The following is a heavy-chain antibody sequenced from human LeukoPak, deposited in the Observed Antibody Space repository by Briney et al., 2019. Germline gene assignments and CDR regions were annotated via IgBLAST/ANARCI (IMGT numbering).Heavy chain of an antibody. V-gene: IGHV3-9*01. CDR2: ISWNSGSI. CDR1: GFTFDDYA. CDR3: ARGEAWIQLWFAYFDY. Sequence: GGSLRLSCAASGFTFDDYAMHWVRQAPGKGLEWVSGISWNSGSIGYADSVKGRFTISRDNSKNTLYLQMNSLRAEDTAVYYCARGEAWIQLWFAYFDYWGQGTLVTVSS. J-gene: IGHJ4*02. D-gene: IGHD5-18*01.